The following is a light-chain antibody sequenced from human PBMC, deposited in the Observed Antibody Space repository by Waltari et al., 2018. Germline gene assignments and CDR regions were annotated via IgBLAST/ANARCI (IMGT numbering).Light chain of an antibody. Sequence: QSALTQPPSASGSPGQSVTIPCTGTSSDVGGYNYVSWYQQYPAKAPIVMIYEVSKRPSGVPDRFSGSKSDNTASLTVSGVQAEDEADYYCSSYAGNNNLVFGGGTKLTVL. CDR1: SSDVGGYNY. V-gene: IGLV2-8*01. CDR3: SSYAGNNNLV. CDR2: EVS. J-gene: IGLJ3*02.